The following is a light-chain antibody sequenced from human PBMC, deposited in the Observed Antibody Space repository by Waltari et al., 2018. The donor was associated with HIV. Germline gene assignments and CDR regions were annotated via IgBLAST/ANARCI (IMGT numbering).Light chain of an antibody. CDR2: EDY. J-gene: IGLJ3*02. V-gene: IGLV6-57*03. CDR3: QSYDSSDWV. CDR1: SRSLASNF. Sequence: FLLPQPHPVPEPPGKPVTISCPRISRSLASNFVLWYQQRPGSAPTLVISEDYHRPSGVPDRFSGSIDSSSNSASLTLSGLKTEDEAEYYCQSYDSSDWVFGGGTKLSV.